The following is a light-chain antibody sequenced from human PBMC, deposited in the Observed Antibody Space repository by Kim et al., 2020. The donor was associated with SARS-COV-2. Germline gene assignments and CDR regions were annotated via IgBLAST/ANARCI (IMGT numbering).Light chain of an antibody. CDR1: SPNLGNNF. J-gene: IGLJ1*01. CDR2: DNY. V-gene: IGLV1-51*01. Sequence: QKGTTSCPGSSPNLGNNFLSRYQTPPGTAPQLLIYDNYKRPSGIPDRFSGSKSGTSATLGITGLQTGDEADYYCGTWDSSLSVVYVFGTGTKVTVL. CDR3: GTWDSSLSVVYV.